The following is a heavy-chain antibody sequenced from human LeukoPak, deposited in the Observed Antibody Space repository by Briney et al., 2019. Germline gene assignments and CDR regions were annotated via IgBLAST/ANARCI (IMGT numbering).Heavy chain of an antibody. J-gene: IGHJ3*02. D-gene: IGHD1-26*01. CDR1: GFTFSSYW. CDR3: LTILEATIDAFDI. Sequence: GGSLRLSCAASGFTFSSYWMHWVRQAPGKGLVWVSRINTDGSSTSYADSVRGRFTISRDNAKNTLYLQMNSLRAEDTAVYYCLTILEATIDAFDIWGQGTMVTVSS. CDR2: INTDGSST. V-gene: IGHV3-74*01.